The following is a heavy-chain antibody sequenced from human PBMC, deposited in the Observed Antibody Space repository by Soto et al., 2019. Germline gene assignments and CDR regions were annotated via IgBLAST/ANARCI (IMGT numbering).Heavy chain of an antibody. J-gene: IGHJ4*02. CDR3: AGSFMVSWSLEY. CDR1: GFTFSSFA. D-gene: IGHD3-10*01. CDR2: ISYDASNK. V-gene: IGHV3-30-3*01. Sequence: QVQLVESGGGVVQPGRSLRLSCAASGFTFSSFAIHWVRQAPGKGLECVAVISYDASNKYYADSVKGRFTISRDNSENTLFLQMNSLRAVDTAVYYCAGSFMVSWSLEYWGQGALVTVSS.